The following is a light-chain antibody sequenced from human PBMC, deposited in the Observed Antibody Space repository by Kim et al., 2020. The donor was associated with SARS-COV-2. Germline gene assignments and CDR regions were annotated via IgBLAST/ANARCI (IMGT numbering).Light chain of an antibody. Sequence: DIQLTQSPSFLSASVGDRVTITCWASQGISSYLAWYQQKPGKAPKLLIYAASTLQSGVPSRFSGSGSGTEFTLTISSLQPEDFATYYCQQLNSYPRTFGQGTKLEI. J-gene: IGKJ2*02. CDR2: AAS. CDR3: QQLNSYPRT. CDR1: QGISSY. V-gene: IGKV1-9*01.